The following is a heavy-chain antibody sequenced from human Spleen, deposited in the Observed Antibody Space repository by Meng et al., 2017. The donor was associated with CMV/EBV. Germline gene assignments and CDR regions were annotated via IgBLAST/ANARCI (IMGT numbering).Heavy chain of an antibody. V-gene: IGHV1-2*02. CDR2: VNPNTGDT. Sequence: ASVKVSCKASGYTFTSYDINWVRQATGQGLEWMGWVNPNTGDTQYAQRFQGRVTMTRDTSIRTVYMELFRLTSDDTAIFYCARDFYDHNGFGAFDIWGQGTMVTVSS. D-gene: IGHD2/OR15-2a*01. CDR3: ARDFYDHNGFGAFDI. CDR1: GYTFTSYD. J-gene: IGHJ3*02.